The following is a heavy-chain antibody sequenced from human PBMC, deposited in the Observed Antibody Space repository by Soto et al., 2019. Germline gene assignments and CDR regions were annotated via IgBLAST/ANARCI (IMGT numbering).Heavy chain of an antibody. J-gene: IGHJ4*02. D-gene: IGHD3-22*01. CDR1: GFTFSSYA. CDR2: ISYDGSNK. CDR3: ARVAWNYYDSSGYFDY. Sequence: GGSLRLSCAASGFTFSSYAMHWVRQAPGKGLEWVAVISYDGSNKYYADSVKGRFTISGDNSKNTLYLQMNSLRAEDTAVYYCARVAWNYYDSSGYFDYWGQGTLVTVSS. V-gene: IGHV3-30-3*01.